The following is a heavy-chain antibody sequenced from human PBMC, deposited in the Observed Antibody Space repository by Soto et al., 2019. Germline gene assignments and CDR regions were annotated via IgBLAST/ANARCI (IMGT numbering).Heavy chain of an antibody. Sequence: QVQLVQSGVEVKKPGASVKVSCKAMGYTFTNYGPSWVRQAPGEGLEWLGWISAYNGHTKYAQKVQDRVTLTTDTSASTAYLELRSLRSDDTAVYYCVRGDGGYFDHWGQGTLVLVSS. J-gene: IGHJ4*02. CDR2: ISAYNGHT. CDR1: GYTFTNYG. V-gene: IGHV1-18*01. D-gene: IGHD3-16*01. CDR3: VRGDGGYFDH.